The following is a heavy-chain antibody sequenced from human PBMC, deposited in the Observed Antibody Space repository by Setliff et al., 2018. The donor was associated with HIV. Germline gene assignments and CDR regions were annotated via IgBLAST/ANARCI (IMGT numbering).Heavy chain of an antibody. V-gene: IGHV4-59*01. CDR3: ARFQAWQLGRRGGYYYYMDV. D-gene: IGHD1-1*01. CDR1: GGSISGYY. J-gene: IGHJ6*03. CDR2: IHYSGSS. Sequence: KTSETLSLTSTVSGGSISGYYWSWVRQPPEKRRELIGFIHYSGSSDYNPSLKSRITISVDMSRNQFYLVLSSVTAADTAVYYCARFQAWQLGRRGGYYYYMDVWGKGTTVTVSS.